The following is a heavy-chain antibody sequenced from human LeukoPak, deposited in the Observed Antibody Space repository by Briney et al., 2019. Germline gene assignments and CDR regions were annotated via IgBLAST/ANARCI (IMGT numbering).Heavy chain of an antibody. J-gene: IGHJ3*02. CDR1: GGTFTSYA. CDR3: ARVSDYYDSSDDAFDI. Sequence: ASVKVSCKASGGTFTSYAISWVRQAPGQGLEWMGRIIPIFGTANYAQKFQGRVTITTDESTSTAYMEPSSLRSEDTAVYYCARVSDYYDSSDDAFDIWGQGTMVTVSS. D-gene: IGHD3-22*01. CDR2: IIPIFGTA. V-gene: IGHV1-69*05.